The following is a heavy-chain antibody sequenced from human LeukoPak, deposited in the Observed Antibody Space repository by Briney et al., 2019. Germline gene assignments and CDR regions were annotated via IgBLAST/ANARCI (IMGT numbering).Heavy chain of an antibody. CDR2: ISFDGNNK. J-gene: IGHJ4*02. CDR3: ANNRDCSNTNGYRPFDY. CDR1: GFTFSSYA. Sequence: PGGSLRLSCAASGFTFSSYAMHWVRQTPGKGLEWVAVISFDGNNKNYAVSMKGRFTISRDNSKNTLYLQMNSLRAEDTAVYYCANNRDCSNTNGYRPFDYWGQGTLVTVSS. V-gene: IGHV3-30-3*01. D-gene: IGHD2-2*01.